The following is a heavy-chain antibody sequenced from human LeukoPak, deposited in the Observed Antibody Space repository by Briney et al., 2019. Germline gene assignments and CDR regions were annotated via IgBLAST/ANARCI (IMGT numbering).Heavy chain of an antibody. V-gene: IGHV3-23*01. Sequence: GGSLRLSCAASGFTFSSYGMHWVRQAPGEGLEWVSAIIDSGVSTYDAASVTGRFTISRDNSKNTLYLQMNSLRTEDTAIYYCAKGESVFDYWGLGTLVTVSS. J-gene: IGHJ4*02. CDR2: IIDSGVST. CDR1: GFTFSSYG. CDR3: AKGESVFDY. D-gene: IGHD2/OR15-2a*01.